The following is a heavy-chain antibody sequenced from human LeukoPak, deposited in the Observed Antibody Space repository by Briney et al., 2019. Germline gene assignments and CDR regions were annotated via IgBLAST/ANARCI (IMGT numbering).Heavy chain of an antibody. CDR1: GGSFSGYY. D-gene: IGHD3-10*01. J-gene: IGHJ4*02. V-gene: IGHV4-34*01. Sequence: SETLSLTCAVYGGSFSGYYWSWIRQPPGKGLEWIGEINHSGSTNYNPSLKGRVTISVDTSKNQFSLKLSSVTAADTAVYYCARGAQYYYGSGSYLAYWGQGTLVTVSS. CDR3: ARGAQYYYGSGSYLAY. CDR2: INHSGST.